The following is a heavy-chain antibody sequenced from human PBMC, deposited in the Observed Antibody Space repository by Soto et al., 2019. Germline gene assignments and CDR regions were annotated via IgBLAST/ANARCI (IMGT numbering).Heavy chain of an antibody. CDR3: ARAYSDAFDI. V-gene: IGHV3-11*01. CDR2: ISSSGSGI. CDR1: GFTFRDYY. Sequence: QVQLVESGGGLVKPGGSLRLSCAASGFTFRDYYMTWIRQAPGKGLEWAAYISSSGSGIYYPDSVKGRFPSSRDNAKNSLYLQMSSVRAEDTAVYFCARAYSDAFDIWGQGTMVTVSS. D-gene: IGHD2-15*01. J-gene: IGHJ3*02.